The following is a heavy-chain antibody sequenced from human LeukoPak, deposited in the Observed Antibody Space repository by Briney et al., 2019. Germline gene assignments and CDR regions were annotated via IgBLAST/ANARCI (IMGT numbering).Heavy chain of an antibody. CDR3: ARERGNDYGDYYFDY. CDR1: GGSISSSSYY. J-gene: IGHJ4*02. Sequence: SETLSLTCTVSGGSISSSSYYWGWIRQPPGKGLEWIGSIYSSGSTYYNPSLKGRVTISVDTSKNQFSMKLSSVTAADTAVYYCARERGNDYGDYYFDYWGQGTLVTVSS. D-gene: IGHD4-17*01. CDR2: IYSSGST. V-gene: IGHV4-39*02.